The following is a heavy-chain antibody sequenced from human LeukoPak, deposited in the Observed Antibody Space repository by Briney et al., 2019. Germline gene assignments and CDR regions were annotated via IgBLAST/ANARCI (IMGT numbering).Heavy chain of an antibody. CDR2: IWYDGSNK. CDR1: GFTFSSYG. CDR3: ARDAAGLGPFSFFGVVKIVCSHP. V-gene: IGHV3-33*01. Sequence: GSLRLSCAASGFTFSSYGMHWVRQAPGKGLEWVAVIWYDGSNKYYADSVKGRFTISRDNSKNTLYLQMNSLRAEDTAVYYCARDAAGLGPFSFFGVVKIVCSHPWGEETLVTVAS. J-gene: IGHJ5*02. D-gene: IGHD3-3*01.